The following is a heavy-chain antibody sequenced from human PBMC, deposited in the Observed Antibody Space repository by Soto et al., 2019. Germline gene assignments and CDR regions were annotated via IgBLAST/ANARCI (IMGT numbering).Heavy chain of an antibody. V-gene: IGHV1-69*01. CDR1: GGTFSSYA. J-gene: IGHJ6*02. CDR2: IIPIFGTA. CDR3: ARSANYYDSSGYFLRGGYYGMDV. Sequence: QVQLVQSGAEVKKPGSSVKVSCKASGGTFSSYAISWVRQAPGQGLEWMGGIIPIFGTANYAQKFQGRVTITADESTSKAYMELSSLRSEDTAVYYCARSANYYDSSGYFLRGGYYGMDVWGQGTTVTVSS. D-gene: IGHD3-22*01.